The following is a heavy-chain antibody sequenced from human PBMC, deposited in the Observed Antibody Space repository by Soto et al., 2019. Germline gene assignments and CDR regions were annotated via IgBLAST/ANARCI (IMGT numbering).Heavy chain of an antibody. Sequence: EVRLLESGGGSVPPGASARLSCLTSGFMFDNYAMSWVRQSPARGLEWVAAISGSGHATYYTQSVRGRFTISRHKSTKTFFLQMNNLRTEDTAIYYCAKGRYFDSSGGCATYWGLGTLVTVSS. CDR2: ISGSGHAT. V-gene: IGHV3-23*01. CDR3: AKGRYFDSSGGCATY. J-gene: IGHJ4*02. D-gene: IGHD3-22*01. CDR1: GFMFDNYA.